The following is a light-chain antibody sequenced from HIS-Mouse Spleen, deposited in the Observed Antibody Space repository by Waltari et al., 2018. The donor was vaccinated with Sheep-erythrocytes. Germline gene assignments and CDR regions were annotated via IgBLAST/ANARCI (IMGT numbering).Light chain of an antibody. CDR3: YSTDSSGNHSV. Sequence: SYELTQPPSVSVSPGQTARITCSGDALPKNYAYWYQQKSGQDPVLVISEDSKRPSGIPERFSGSSSGTMATLTISGAQVEDEADYYCYSTDSSGNHSVFGGGTKLTVL. CDR2: EDS. V-gene: IGLV3-10*01. J-gene: IGLJ2*01. CDR1: ALPKNY.